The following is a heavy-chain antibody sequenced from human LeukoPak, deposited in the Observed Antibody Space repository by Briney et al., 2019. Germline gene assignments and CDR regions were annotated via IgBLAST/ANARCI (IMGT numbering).Heavy chain of an antibody. Sequence: GGSLRLSCAASGFNLSAYGMHWVRQAPGKGLEWVTFIRYDGNIKYYADSVKGRFTISRDNSRNTLDLQMNSLRVEDTAVYYCAKPTSLKDANYGLTVTNFWGQGILVTVSS. CDR1: GFNLSAYG. V-gene: IGHV3-30*02. J-gene: IGHJ4*02. CDR3: AKPTSLKDANYGLTVTNF. CDR2: IRYDGNIK. D-gene: IGHD3-10*01.